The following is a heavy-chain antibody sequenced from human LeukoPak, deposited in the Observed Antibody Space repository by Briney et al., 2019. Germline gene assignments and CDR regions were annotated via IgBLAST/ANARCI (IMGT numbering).Heavy chain of an antibody. CDR3: ARGQHSVRAYYYYYGMDV. CDR1: GYSFTSYW. Sequence: GESLKISCKGSGYSFTSYWIGWVRQMPGKGLEWMGIIYPGDSDTRYSPSFQGQVTISADKSISTAYLQWSSLKASDTAMYYCARGQHSVRAYYYYYGMDVWGQGTTVTVSS. J-gene: IGHJ6*02. CDR2: IYPGDSDT. D-gene: IGHD3-10*01. V-gene: IGHV5-51*01.